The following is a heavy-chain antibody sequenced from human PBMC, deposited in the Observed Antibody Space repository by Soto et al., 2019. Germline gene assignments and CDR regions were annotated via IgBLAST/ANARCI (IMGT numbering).Heavy chain of an antibody. CDR1: GFTFSSYG. Sequence: QVQLVESGGGVVQPGRSLRLSCAASGFTFSSYGMHWVRQAPGKGLEWVAVISYDGSNKYYADSVKGRFTISRDNSKNTLYLQMNSLRAEDTAVYYCAKDLSCSGGSCQTYYYYYGMDVWGQGTTVTVSS. CDR2: ISYDGSNK. CDR3: AKDLSCSGGSCQTYYYYYGMDV. V-gene: IGHV3-30*18. D-gene: IGHD2-15*01. J-gene: IGHJ6*02.